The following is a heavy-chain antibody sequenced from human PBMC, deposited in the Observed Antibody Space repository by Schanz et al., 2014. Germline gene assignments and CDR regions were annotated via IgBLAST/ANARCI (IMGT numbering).Heavy chain of an antibody. CDR3: ARQPFYHYGMDV. J-gene: IGHJ6*02. V-gene: IGHV3-7*01. Sequence: EVQLVESGGGLVQPGGSLRLSCAASGFAFDTYWMSWVRQAPGKGLEWVANINQDGSDKSYVDSVKGRFTISRDNAKNSLYLQMNSLRAEDTAVYYCARQPFYHYGMDVWGHGTTVTVSS. CDR1: GFAFDTYW. CDR2: INQDGSDK.